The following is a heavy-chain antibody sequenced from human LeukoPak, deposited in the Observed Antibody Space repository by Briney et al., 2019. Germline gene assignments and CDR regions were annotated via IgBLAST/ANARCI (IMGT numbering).Heavy chain of an antibody. Sequence: ASVTVSCTASGYTFTGYYMHWVRQAPGQGLEWMGWINPNSSGTNYAQKFQGWVTMTRDTSISTAYMELSRLRSDDTAVYYCARDVDNWFDPWGQGTLVTVSS. V-gene: IGHV1-2*04. CDR3: ARDVDNWFDP. J-gene: IGHJ5*02. CDR1: GYTFTGYY. D-gene: IGHD2-15*01. CDR2: INPNSSGT.